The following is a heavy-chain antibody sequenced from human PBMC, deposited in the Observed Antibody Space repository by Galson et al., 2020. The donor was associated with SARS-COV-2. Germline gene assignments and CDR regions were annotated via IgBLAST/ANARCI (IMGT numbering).Heavy chain of an antibody. D-gene: IGHD4-17*01. J-gene: IGHJ4*02. Sequence: GGSLRLSCAASGFTFGSCAMTWVRQSPGKGLEWVSGISDSGYKTYYADSVTGRFTISRDNSKNTLYLQMNSLRAEDTAMYYCAKERANDYGDQLDYWGQGILVTVSS. CDR1: GFTFGSCA. CDR3: AKERANDYGDQLDY. V-gene: IGHV3-23*01. CDR2: ISDSGYKT.